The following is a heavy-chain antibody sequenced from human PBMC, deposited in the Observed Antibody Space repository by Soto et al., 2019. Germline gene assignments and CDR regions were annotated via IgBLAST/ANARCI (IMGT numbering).Heavy chain of an antibody. Sequence: PSETLSLTCTVSGGSISSGGYYWSWIRQHPGKGLEWIGYIYYSGSTYYNPSLKSRVTISVDTSKNQFSLKLSSVTAADTSVYYCARRSMVKTTYYFDYWGQGTLVTVSS. CDR3: ARRSMVKTTYYFDY. J-gene: IGHJ4*02. V-gene: IGHV4-31*03. CDR1: GGSISSGGYY. CDR2: IYYSGST. D-gene: IGHD5-18*01.